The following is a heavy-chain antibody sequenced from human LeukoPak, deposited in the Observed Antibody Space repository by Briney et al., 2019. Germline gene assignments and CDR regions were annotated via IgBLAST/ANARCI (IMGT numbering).Heavy chain of an antibody. CDR2: INPNSGGT. V-gene: IGHV1-2*02. Sequence: ASVKVSCKASGYTFTGYYMHWVRQAPGQGLEWMGWINPNSGGTNYAQKFQGRVTMTRDTSISTAYMELRSLRSDDTAVYYCARITGGGRGAFDIWGQGTMVTVSS. CDR3: ARITGGGRGAFDI. D-gene: IGHD4-23*01. CDR1: GYTFTGYY. J-gene: IGHJ3*02.